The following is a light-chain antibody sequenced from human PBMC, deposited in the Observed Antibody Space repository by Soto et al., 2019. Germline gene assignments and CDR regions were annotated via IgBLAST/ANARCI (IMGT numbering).Light chain of an antibody. Sequence: EIVLTQSPGTLSLSPGDRATLSCRASQSVSSSYLAWFQHKPGQTPRLLIYGASSRAAGIPDRFSGGGCGTDFALTSSRLDHEFLAVYYCQQYGSAYTFGRGTKLEIK. J-gene: IGKJ2*01. CDR1: QSVSSSY. V-gene: IGKV3-20*01. CDR3: QQYGSAYT. CDR2: GAS.